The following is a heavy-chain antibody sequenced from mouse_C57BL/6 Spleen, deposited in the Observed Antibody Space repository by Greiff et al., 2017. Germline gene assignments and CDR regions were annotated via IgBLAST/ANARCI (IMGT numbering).Heavy chain of an antibody. CDR1: GFTFSDYG. Sequence: EVKVVQSGGGLVKPGGSLKLSCAASGFTFSDYGMHWVRQAPEKGLEWVAYISSGSSTIYYADTVKGRFTITRDNAKNTRFLQMTSLRSEDTAVYYCASNMILSWFAYWGQGPLVTVSA. J-gene: IGHJ3*01. V-gene: IGHV5-17*01. D-gene: IGHD2-3*01. CDR2: ISSGSSTI. CDR3: ASNMILSWFAY.